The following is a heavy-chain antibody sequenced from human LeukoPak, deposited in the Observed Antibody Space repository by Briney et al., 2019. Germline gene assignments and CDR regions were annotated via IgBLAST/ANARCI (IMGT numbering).Heavy chain of an antibody. J-gene: IGHJ4*02. CDR1: GFTFSSFA. Sequence: PGGSLRLSCAASGFTFSSFAMNWVRQAPGKGLEWVSSISGSGGSTYYADSVKGRFTISRDNAKNSLYLQMNSLRAEDTAVYYCATDRDVVATIFDYWGQGTLVTVSS. CDR2: ISGSGGST. V-gene: IGHV3-23*01. CDR3: ATDRDVVATIFDY. D-gene: IGHD5-12*01.